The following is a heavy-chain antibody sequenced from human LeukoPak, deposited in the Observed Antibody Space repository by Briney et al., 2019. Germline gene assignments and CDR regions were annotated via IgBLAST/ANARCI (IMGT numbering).Heavy chain of an antibody. CDR1: GFTFDDYA. CDR3: AKDVSQGYSYGWTFGY. Sequence: GGSLRLSCAASGFTFDDYAMHWVRQAPGKGLEWVSGINWNSGSIGYADSVKGRFTISGDNAKNSLYLQMNSLRPEDTALYYCAKDVSQGYSYGWTFGYWGQGTLVTVSS. CDR2: INWNSGSI. D-gene: IGHD5-18*01. V-gene: IGHV3-9*01. J-gene: IGHJ4*02.